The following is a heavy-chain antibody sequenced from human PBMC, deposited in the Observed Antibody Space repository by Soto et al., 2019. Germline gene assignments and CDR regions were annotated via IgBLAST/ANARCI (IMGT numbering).Heavy chain of an antibody. CDR3: ARDYWSPELRFDY. D-gene: IGHD3-3*01. V-gene: IGHV4-61*01. CDR2: VYYSGTT. J-gene: IGHJ4*01. Sequence: SETLSLPCSVSGGPVNSGRYYWSWVRQDAGKGLEWIGHVYYSGTTKYNPSLKSRVTTSVDTSNNQFSLKINSVTAADTAIYYCARDYWSPELRFDYWGQGILVTVSS. CDR1: GGPVNSGRYY.